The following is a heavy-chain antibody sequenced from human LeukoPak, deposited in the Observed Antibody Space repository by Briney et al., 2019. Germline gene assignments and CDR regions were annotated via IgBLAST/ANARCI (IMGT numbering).Heavy chain of an antibody. Sequence: PSETLSLTCTVSGGSISSYYWSWIRQPPGKGLEWIGYIYYSGSTNYNPSLKSRVTISVDTSKNQFSLKLSSVTAADTAVYYCAREAVAYYDSSGYYNFDHWGQGTLVTVSS. CDR2: IYYSGST. J-gene: IGHJ4*02. V-gene: IGHV4-59*01. D-gene: IGHD3-22*01. CDR3: AREAVAYYDSSGYYNFDH. CDR1: GGSISSYY.